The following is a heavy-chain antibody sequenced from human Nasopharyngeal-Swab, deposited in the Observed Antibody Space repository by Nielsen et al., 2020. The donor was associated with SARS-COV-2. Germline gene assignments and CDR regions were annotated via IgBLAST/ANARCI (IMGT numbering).Heavy chain of an antibody. D-gene: IGHD6-13*01. CDR2: IGTAGDT. V-gene: IGHV3-13*01. CDR1: GFTFSSYD. Sequence: GEFLKISCAASGFTFSSYDMRWVRQATGKGLEWVSAIGTAGDTYYPGSVKGRFTISRENAKNSLYLQMNSLRAGDTAVYYCARDRVDSSSWGYYYYGMDVWGQGTTVTVSS. J-gene: IGHJ6*02. CDR3: ARDRVDSSSWGYYYYGMDV.